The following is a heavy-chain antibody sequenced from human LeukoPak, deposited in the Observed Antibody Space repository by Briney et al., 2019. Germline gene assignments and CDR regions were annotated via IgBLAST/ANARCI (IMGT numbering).Heavy chain of an antibody. D-gene: IGHD1-26*01. J-gene: IGHJ4*02. V-gene: IGHV1-69*13. CDR1: GGTFSSYA. Sequence: ASAKVSCKASGGTFSSYAISWVRQAPGQGLEWLGGIIPIFGTANYEQKFQGRVTITADESTSTAYIELSSLRSEDTAVYYCARGEDSGIYLIGYYFDYWGQGTLVTVSS. CDR2: IIPIFGTA. CDR3: ARGEDSGIYLIGYYFDY.